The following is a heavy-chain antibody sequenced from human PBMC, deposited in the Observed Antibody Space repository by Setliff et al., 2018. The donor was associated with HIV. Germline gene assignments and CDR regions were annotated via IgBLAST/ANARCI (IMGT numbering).Heavy chain of an antibody. J-gene: IGHJ5*02. V-gene: IGHV4-39*07. CDR3: AKDIPGPAINSGRIKNWFDP. CDR2: MYYTGST. D-gene: IGHD6-19*01. CDR1: GGSTDSGSYY. Sequence: SETLSLTCTVSGGSTDSGSYYWAWIRQPPGKGLEWIGSMYYTGSTYYNPSLKSRVTISVDTSKNQFSLILRAVTAADTAVYYCAKDIPGPAINSGRIKNWFDPWGEGTLVTVSS.